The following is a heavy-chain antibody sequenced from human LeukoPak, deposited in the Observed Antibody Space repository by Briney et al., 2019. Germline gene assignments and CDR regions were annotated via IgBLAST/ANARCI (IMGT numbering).Heavy chain of an antibody. Sequence: SETLSLTCAVYGGSFSGYYWSWIRQPPGKGLEWIGEINHYATTNYNPSLKSRVAISIDTSKNQFSLKLTSVTAADTAVYYCARGSLRFDYIWGSYRFDLWGRGTRVTVSS. CDR2: INHYATT. V-gene: IGHV4-34*01. CDR3: ARGSLRFDYIWGSYRFDL. CDR1: GGSFSGYY. J-gene: IGHJ2*01. D-gene: IGHD3-16*01.